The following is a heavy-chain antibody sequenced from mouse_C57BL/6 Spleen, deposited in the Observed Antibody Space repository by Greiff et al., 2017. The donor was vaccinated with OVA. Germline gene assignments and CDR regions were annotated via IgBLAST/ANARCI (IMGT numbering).Heavy chain of an antibody. CDR2: IRNKANGYTT. CDR1: GFTFTDYY. J-gene: IGHJ2*01. D-gene: IGHD2-1*01. CDR3: ARSPYGNPDY. V-gene: IGHV7-3*01. Sequence: DVKLVESGGGLVQPGGSLSLSCAASGFTFTDYYMSWVRQPPGKALEWLGFIRNKANGYTTEYSASVKGRFTISRDNSQSILYLQMNALRAEDSATYYCARSPYGNPDYWGQGTTLTVSS.